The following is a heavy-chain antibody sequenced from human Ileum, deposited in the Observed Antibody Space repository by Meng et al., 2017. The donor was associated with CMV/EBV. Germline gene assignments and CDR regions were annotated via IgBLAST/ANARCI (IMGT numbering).Heavy chain of an antibody. Sequence: GGSLRLSCAASGFTFSSYWMHWVRQAPGKGLVWVSRINSDGSSTSYADSVKGRFTISRDNAKNTLYLQMNSLRAEDTAVYYCARSGPLLLFDYWGQGTLVTGAS. D-gene: IGHD3-22*01. CDR3: ARSGPLLLFDY. J-gene: IGHJ4*02. CDR1: GFTFSSYW. CDR2: INSDGSST. V-gene: IGHV3-74*01.